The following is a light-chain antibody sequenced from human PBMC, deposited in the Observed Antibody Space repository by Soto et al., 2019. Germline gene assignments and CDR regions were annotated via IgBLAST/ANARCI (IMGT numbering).Light chain of an antibody. CDR2: DVS. J-gene: IGLJ1*01. Sequence: QSVLTQPASVSGSPGQSITISCTGTSSDVGGNKYVSWYQQNPGKAPKLMICDVSNRPSGVSNRFSGSKSGNTASLTISWLQAEDEADYYCSAFTGSSYVFGTGTKVTVL. CDR3: SAFTGSSYV. CDR1: SSDVGGNKY. V-gene: IGLV2-14*01.